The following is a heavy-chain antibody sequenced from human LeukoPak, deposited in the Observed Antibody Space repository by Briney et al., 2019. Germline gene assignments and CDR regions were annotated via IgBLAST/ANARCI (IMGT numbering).Heavy chain of an antibody. V-gene: IGHV4-59*01. CDR3: ARALYRDGSIWYIAL. D-gene: IGHD5-18*01. CDR2: IYYSGTS. J-gene: IGHJ2*01. CDR1: GGSISSYY. Sequence: SETLSLTCTVSGGSISSYYWSWIWHPPRQGLEWIGYIYYSGTSDYNPHLKSRVPISVYTSKRQFSLSRRSVSAAETAVYYCARALYRDGSIWYIALWGRGTLVTVSS.